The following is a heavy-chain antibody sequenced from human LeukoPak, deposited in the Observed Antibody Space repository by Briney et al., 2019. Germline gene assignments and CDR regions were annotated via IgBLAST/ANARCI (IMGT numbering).Heavy chain of an antibody. CDR1: GYSFTSYW. J-gene: IGHJ6*02. CDR3: ARAAYDLIYGMDV. D-gene: IGHD3-3*01. V-gene: IGHV5-51*01. CDR2: IYPGDSDT. Sequence: GESLKISCKGSGYSFTSYWIGWVRQLPGKGLEWMGIIYPGDSDTRYSPSFQGQVTISADKSISTAYLQWSSLKASDTAMYYCARAAYDLIYGMDVWGQGTTVTVSS.